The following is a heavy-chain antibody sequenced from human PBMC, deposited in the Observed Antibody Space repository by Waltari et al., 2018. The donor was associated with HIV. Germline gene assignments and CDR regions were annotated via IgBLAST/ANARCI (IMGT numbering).Heavy chain of an antibody. J-gene: IGHJ4*02. V-gene: IGHV4-34*02. CDR2: INHRGST. CDR1: GESFTGNY. CDR3: ARGPGNDSSGRYRSAKYFDH. Sequence: QVQLKQWGAGLLKPSETLSLTCAVYGESFTGNYWTWIRQPPGKGLEWIGEINHRGSTIYSPSPKSRVTISLDTSKNPFSLELNSVTAADTAVYYCARGPGNDSSGRYRSAKYFDHWGQGIRVTVSS. D-gene: IGHD3-22*01.